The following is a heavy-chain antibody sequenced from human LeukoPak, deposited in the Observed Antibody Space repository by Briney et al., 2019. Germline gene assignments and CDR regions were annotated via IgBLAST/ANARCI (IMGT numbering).Heavy chain of an antibody. V-gene: IGHV3-30*03. CDR1: GFTFSTYD. CDR3: HSYDSSGSAIGHYFDY. Sequence: PGGSLRLSCAASGFTFSTYDMHWVRQAPGKGLEWVAVISFDGSNKYYADSVKGRFTISRDNSKNTVYLQMNSLRAEDTAVYYCHSYDSSGSAIGHYFDYWGQGTLVTVSS. J-gene: IGHJ4*02. CDR2: ISFDGSNK. D-gene: IGHD3-22*01.